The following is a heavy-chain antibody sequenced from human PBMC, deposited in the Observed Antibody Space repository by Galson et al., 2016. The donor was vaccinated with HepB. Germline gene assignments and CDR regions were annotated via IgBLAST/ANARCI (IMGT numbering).Heavy chain of an antibody. CDR1: GFTFRDFP. J-gene: IGHJ4*02. CDR3: ARDYFCVGASCRGERGRFDY. V-gene: IGHV3-21*01. Sequence: SLRLSCAASGFTFRDFPMIWVRQAPGQGLEWVPSISSDGVYTYYADSLKGRFSISRDNAKNSLFLQMSSLRAEDTAMYYCARDYFCVGASCRGERGRFDYWGQGALVTVSS. D-gene: IGHD2-21*01. CDR2: ISSDGVYT.